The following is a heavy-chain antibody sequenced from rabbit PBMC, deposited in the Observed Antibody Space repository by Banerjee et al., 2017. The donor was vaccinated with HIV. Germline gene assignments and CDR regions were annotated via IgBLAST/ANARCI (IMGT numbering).Heavy chain of an antibody. Sequence: QEQLEESGGDLVKPEGSLTLTCTASGIDFSSSYYMCWVRQAPGKGLELIACIYSSTGSIYDASWAKGRFTISKTSLTTVTLQMTSLTAADTATYFCARAPYYSDGYVDYAYATFNLWGPGTLVTVS. CDR2: IYSSTGSI. CDR3: ARAPYYSDGYVDYAYATFNL. D-gene: IGHD6-1*01. CDR1: GIDFSSSYY. J-gene: IGHJ4*01. V-gene: IGHV1S45*01.